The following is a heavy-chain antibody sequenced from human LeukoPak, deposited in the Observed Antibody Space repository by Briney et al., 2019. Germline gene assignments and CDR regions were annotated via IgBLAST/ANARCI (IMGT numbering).Heavy chain of an antibody. CDR3: AKDSGSYVLQG. V-gene: IGHV3-30*02. D-gene: IGHD1-26*01. J-gene: IGHJ4*02. CDR1: GFTFSSYG. CDR2: IRYGGSNK. Sequence: GGSLRLSCAASGFTFSSYGMHWVRPAPGKGLEWVAFIRYGGSNKYYADSVKGRFTISRDNSKNTLYLQMNSLRAEDTAVYYCAKDSGSYVLQGWGQGTLVTVSS.